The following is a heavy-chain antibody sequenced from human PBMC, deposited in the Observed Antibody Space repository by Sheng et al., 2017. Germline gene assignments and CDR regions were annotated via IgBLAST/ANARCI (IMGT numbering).Heavy chain of an antibody. J-gene: IGHJ4*02. CDR1: GGSISSSSYY. CDR3: AREEGGSDDY. CDR2: IYYSGST. V-gene: IGHV4-39*07. D-gene: IGHD2-15*01. Sequence: QLQLQESGPGLVKPSETLSLTCTVSGGSISSSSYYWGWIRQPPGKGLEWIGSIYYSGSTYYNPSLKSRVTISVDTSKNQFSLKLSSVTAADTAVYYCAREEGGSDDYWGQGTLGHRLL.